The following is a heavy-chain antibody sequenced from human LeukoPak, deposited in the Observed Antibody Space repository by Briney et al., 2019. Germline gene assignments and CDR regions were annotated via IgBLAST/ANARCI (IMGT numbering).Heavy chain of an antibody. CDR3: ARRAMPATRAVQNYFDP. CDR1: GFTFSSYS. D-gene: IGHD2-15*01. Sequence: GGSLRLSCAASGFTFSSYSMNWVRQAPGKGLEWVSSITVSGGSTQYAPSVQGRFTISRDNSKTTLYLQMNSLRAEDTALYYCARRAMPATRAVQNYFDPWGQGTLVTVSS. V-gene: IGHV3-23*01. CDR2: ITVSGGST. J-gene: IGHJ5*02.